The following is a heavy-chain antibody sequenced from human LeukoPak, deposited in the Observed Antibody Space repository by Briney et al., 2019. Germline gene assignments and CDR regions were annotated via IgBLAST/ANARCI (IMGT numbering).Heavy chain of an antibody. V-gene: IGHV1-3*01. CDR3: ARALPPGWLLYEDFDY. CDR1: GYTFTSYA. D-gene: IGHD3-3*01. CDR2: INAGNGNT. J-gene: IGHJ4*02. Sequence: GASVKVSCKASGYTFTSYAMHWVRQAPGQRLEWMGWINAGNGNTKYSQKFQGRVTITRDTSASTAYMELSSLRSEDTAVYYCARALPPGWLLYEDFDYWGQGTLVTVSS.